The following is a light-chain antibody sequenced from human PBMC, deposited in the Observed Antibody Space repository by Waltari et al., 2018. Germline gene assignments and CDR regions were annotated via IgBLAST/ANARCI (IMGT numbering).Light chain of an antibody. CDR2: EGS. J-gene: IGLJ2*01. CDR1: SSDVGSYTL. CDR3: CSYAGSSTFGVV. Sequence: QSALTQPASVSGSPGQSTTIPCPGTSSDVGSYTLVPWYQPHPGKAPKLMIYEGSKLPSGVSNRFSGSKSGNTASLTISGLQAEDEADYYCCSYAGSSTFGVVFGGGTKLTVL. V-gene: IGLV2-23*03.